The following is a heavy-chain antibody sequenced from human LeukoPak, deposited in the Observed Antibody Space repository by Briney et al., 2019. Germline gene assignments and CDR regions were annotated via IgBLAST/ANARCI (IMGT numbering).Heavy chain of an antibody. V-gene: IGHV1-18*01. CDR2: ISAYNGNT. CDR1: GYTFTSYG. D-gene: IGHD1-26*01. J-gene: IGHJ3*02. Sequence: ASVKVSCKASGYTFTSYGISWVRQAPGQGLEWMGWISAYNGNTNYAQKLQGRVTMTTDTSTSTAYMELRSLRSDDTAVYYCARDWSGSYYDDAFDIWDQGTMVTVSS. CDR3: ARDWSGSYYDDAFDI.